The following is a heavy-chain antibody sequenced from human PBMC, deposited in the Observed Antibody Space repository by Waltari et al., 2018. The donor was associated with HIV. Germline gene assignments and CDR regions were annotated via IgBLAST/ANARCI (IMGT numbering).Heavy chain of an antibody. J-gene: IGHJ6*02. Sequence: EVQLMESGGGLVQSGGSLRLSCAASGFTLTNYWMRWVRQTPGKGLEWVAYIKDDGSEKYYMGSVKGRFTISRDNAKNSMFLQMNSLRAEDTAVYYCARIGTFPHNYAIDFWGQGTTVTVSS. V-gene: IGHV3-7*01. CDR3: ARIGTFPHNYAIDF. CDR2: IKDDGSEK. D-gene: IGHD1-26*01. CDR1: GFTLTNYW.